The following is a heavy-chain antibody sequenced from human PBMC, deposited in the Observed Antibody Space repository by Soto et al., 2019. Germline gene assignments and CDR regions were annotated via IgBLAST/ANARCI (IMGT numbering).Heavy chain of an antibody. D-gene: IGHD6-13*01. CDR3: AKDIAAARNFDY. Sequence: EVQLLESGGGLVQPGGSLRLSCAASGFTFSSYAMSWVRQAPGKGLEWVSAISGSGGSTYYADSVKGRFTIPRDNSKNTLYLQMNSLRAEDTAVYYCAKDIAAARNFDYLGQGALVTVSS. CDR1: GFTFSSYA. V-gene: IGHV3-23*01. J-gene: IGHJ4*02. CDR2: ISGSGGST.